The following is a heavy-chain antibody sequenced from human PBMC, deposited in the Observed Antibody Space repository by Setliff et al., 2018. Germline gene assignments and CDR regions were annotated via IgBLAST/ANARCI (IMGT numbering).Heavy chain of an antibody. Sequence: GGSLRLSCATSGFTLGNYAMSWVRQAPGRGLEWVSSISGSADDTYYADSVKGRFTISRDISTNTLFLQMDSLRVEDTAVYSCARGVLHFPHLLNYWGQGTPVTVSS. CDR2: ISGSADDT. CDR3: ARGVLHFPHLLNY. J-gene: IGHJ4*02. V-gene: IGHV3-23*01. CDR1: GFTLGNYA. D-gene: IGHD3-3*02.